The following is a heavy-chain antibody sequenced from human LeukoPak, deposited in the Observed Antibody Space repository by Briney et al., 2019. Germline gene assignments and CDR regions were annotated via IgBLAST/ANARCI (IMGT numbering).Heavy chain of an antibody. CDR1: GFTVSSNY. Sequence: GGSLRLSCAASGFTVSSNYMSWVRQAPGKGLEWVSVIYSGGSTYYADSVKGRFTISRDNSKNTLYLQTNSLRAEDTAVYYCXXXXXGWPAGDYWGQGTLVTVSS. CDR2: IYSGGST. CDR3: XXXXXGWPAGDY. V-gene: IGHV3-66*01. J-gene: IGHJ4*02. D-gene: IGHD6-19*01.